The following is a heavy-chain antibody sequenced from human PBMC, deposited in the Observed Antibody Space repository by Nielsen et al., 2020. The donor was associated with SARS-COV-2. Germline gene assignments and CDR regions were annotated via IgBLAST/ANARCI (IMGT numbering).Heavy chain of an antibody. D-gene: IGHD3-16*02. Sequence: GESLKISCAASGFTFSSYWMSWVRQAPGKGLEWVANIKQDGSEKYSVDSVKGRFTISRDNAKNSLYLQMNSLRDEDTAVYYCARERKPITFGGVIVIRSYGMDVWGQGTTVTVSS. CDR2: IKQDGSEK. J-gene: IGHJ6*02. CDR3: ARERKPITFGGVIVIRSYGMDV. V-gene: IGHV3-7*01. CDR1: GFTFSSYW.